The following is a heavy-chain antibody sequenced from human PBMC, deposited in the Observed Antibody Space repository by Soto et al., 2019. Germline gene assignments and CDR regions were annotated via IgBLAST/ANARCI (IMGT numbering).Heavy chain of an antibody. V-gene: IGHV1-69*01. CDR2: IIPMFKTS. D-gene: IGHD4-4*01. J-gene: IGHJ6*02. CDR1: GGTFNTYG. Sequence: QVQLVQSGAEVQKPGSSVKVSCKASGGTFNTYGISWVRQAPGQGLEWLGGIIPMFKTSKSAQKFQDRVTISADESTSTAYMELSSLRSEDTAVYYCAGSPVTKVMARFFFGMDVWGQGTTVSVSS. CDR3: AGSPVTKVMARFFFGMDV.